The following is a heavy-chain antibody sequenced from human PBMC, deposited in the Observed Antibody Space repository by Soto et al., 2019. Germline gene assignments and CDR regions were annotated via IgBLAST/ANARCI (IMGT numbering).Heavy chain of an antibody. Sequence: PGGSLRLSCAASGCTFSSYGIHWVRQAPGKGLEWVAVISYDGSNKYYADSVKGRFTISRDNSKNTLYLQMNSLRAEDTAVYYYGSGSYYKPYYYYGMDVWGQGTTVTVSS. CDR1: GCTFSSYG. D-gene: IGHD3-10*01. V-gene: IGHV3-30*03. CDR2: ISYDGSNK. J-gene: IGHJ6*02. CDR3: GSGSYYKPYYYYGMDV.